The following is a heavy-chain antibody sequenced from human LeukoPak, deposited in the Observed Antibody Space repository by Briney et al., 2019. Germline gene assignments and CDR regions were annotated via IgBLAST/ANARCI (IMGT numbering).Heavy chain of an antibody. V-gene: IGHV4-59*08. CDR1: GDSISGYY. D-gene: IGHD7-27*01. J-gene: IGHJ3*02. Sequence: SETLSLTCTVPGDSISGYYWSWIRQPPGKGLEWIAYISYSGSTNYNASLKSRVTISVDRSKNQFSLKLSSVTAADTAVYYCARNWGSYAFDIWGQGTMVTVSS. CDR3: ARNWGSYAFDI. CDR2: ISYSGST.